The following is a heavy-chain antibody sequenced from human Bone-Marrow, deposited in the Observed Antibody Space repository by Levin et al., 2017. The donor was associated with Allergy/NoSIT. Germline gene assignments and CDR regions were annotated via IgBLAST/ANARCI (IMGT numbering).Heavy chain of an antibody. Sequence: QSGGSLRLSCAASGLTVSNNYMTWVRQSTGRGLEWVSVIYSGGTKFYADSVKGRFTVSRDNSNNILYLQMNSLRAEDTAVYHCARVPNYYDPSGHYSDNYYYFSGLDVWGQGTTVTVSS. J-gene: IGHJ6*02. CDR3: ARVPNYYDPSGHYSDNYYYFSGLDV. V-gene: IGHV3-66*01. CDR1: GLTVSNNY. D-gene: IGHD3-22*01. CDR2: IYSGGTK.